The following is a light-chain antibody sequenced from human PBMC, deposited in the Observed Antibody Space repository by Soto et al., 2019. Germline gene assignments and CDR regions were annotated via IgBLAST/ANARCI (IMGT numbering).Light chain of an antibody. CDR3: SSYAGSNNFFYV. CDR2: EVS. J-gene: IGLJ1*01. CDR1: SSDVGAYNY. Sequence: QSALTQPPSASGSPGQSVTISCTGTSSDVGAYNYVSWYQQHPGKAPKLMIYEVSKRPSGVPDRSSGSKSGNTASLTVSGLQAEDEADYYCSSYAGSNNFFYVLGTGTKVTVL. V-gene: IGLV2-8*01.